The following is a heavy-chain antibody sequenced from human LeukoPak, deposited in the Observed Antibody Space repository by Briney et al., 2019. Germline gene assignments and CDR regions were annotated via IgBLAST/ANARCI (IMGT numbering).Heavy chain of an antibody. Sequence: PSETLSLTCVVSGGSLSTHHWSWIRQSPGRGLEWIGYISDSGSTNYNPSLKSRVTISVDTSKNRFSLKLSSVTAADTAVYYCAIVDFDYWGQGTLVTVSS. CDR3: AIVDFDY. CDR1: GGSLSTHH. CDR2: ISDSGST. V-gene: IGHV4-59*11. J-gene: IGHJ4*02. D-gene: IGHD2-15*01.